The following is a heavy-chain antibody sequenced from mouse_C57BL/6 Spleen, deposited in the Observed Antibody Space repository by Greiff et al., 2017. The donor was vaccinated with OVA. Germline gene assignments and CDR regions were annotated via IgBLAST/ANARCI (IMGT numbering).Heavy chain of an antibody. Sequence: QVQLKQSGAELVKPGASVKISCKASGYAFSSYWMNWVKQRPGKGLEWIGQIYPGDGDTNYNGKFKGKATLTADKSSSTAYMQLSSLTSEDSAVYFCARSSMGYAMDYWGQGTSVTVSS. CDR3: ARSSMGYAMDY. V-gene: IGHV1-80*01. CDR1: GYAFSSYW. CDR2: IYPGDGDT. J-gene: IGHJ4*01. D-gene: IGHD2-10*02.